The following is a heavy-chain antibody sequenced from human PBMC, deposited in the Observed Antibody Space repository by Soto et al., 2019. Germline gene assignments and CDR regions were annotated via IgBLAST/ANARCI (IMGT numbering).Heavy chain of an antibody. J-gene: IGHJ6*03. CDR1: GYTFTSYY. CDR3: ARESVLNRAYYYMDV. Sequence: ASVNVSCKASGYTFTSYYMHWVRQAPGQGLEWMGIINPSGGSTSYAQKFQGRVTMTRDTSTSTVYMELSSLRSEDTAVYYCARESVLNRAYYYMDVWGKATTVTVSS. CDR2: INPSGGST. V-gene: IGHV1-46*03. D-gene: IGHD3-10*01.